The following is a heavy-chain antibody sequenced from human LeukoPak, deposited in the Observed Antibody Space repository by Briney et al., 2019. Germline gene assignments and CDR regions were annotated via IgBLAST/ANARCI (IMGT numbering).Heavy chain of an antibody. J-gene: IGHJ4*02. CDR2: INHSGST. CDR3: ARGGGEDIVVVPAAVFDY. Sequence: SETLSLTCAVYGVSFSGYYWSWIRQPPGKGLEWIGEINHSGSTNYNPSLKSRVTISVDTSKNQFSLKLSSVTAADTAVYYCARGGGEDIVVVPAAVFDYWGQGTLVTVSS. CDR1: GVSFSGYY. V-gene: IGHV4-34*01. D-gene: IGHD2-2*01.